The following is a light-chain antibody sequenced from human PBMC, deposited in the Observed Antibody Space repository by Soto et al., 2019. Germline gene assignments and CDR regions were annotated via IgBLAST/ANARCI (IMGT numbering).Light chain of an antibody. CDR2: DAS. CDR1: QDISSW. J-gene: IGKJ1*01. V-gene: IGKV1-5*01. Sequence: DIQMTQSPSSVSASVGDRVTITCRASQDISSWVAWYQQKPGKAPQFLIYDASNLHDGVPSRFSGSGSGTEFTLTISGLQPDDFASYYCQQYYSSWTFGQGTKVEV. CDR3: QQYYSSWT.